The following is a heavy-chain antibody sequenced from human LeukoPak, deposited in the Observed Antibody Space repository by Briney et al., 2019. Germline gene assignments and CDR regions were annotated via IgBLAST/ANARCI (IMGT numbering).Heavy chain of an antibody. J-gene: IGHJ4*02. V-gene: IGHV4-4*07. CDR3: ARDNRYCSGGTCYSGQDY. Sequence: PSETLSLTCTVSGGSICNYYWNWIRQPAGKGLEWIGRIYASGTINYNPSLKSRVTMSLDTSKSQFSLILSSVTAADTAVYYCARDNRYCSGGTCYSGQDYWGQGTLVTVSS. CDR1: GGSICNYY. D-gene: IGHD2-15*01. CDR2: IYASGTI.